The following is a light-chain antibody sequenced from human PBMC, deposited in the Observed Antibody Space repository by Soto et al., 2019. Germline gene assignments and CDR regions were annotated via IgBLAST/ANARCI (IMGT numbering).Light chain of an antibody. CDR1: QSVSSN. J-gene: IGKJ4*01. CDR3: QQYNNWPPLT. Sequence: EIVMTQSPATLSVSPGERATLSCRASQSVSSNLAWYQQKPGQAPRLLIYGSSTMAAGIPARFSGSGDVTEFTLTISSLQSEDFAVYYCQQYNNWPPLTFGGGTKVEIK. V-gene: IGKV3-15*01. CDR2: GSS.